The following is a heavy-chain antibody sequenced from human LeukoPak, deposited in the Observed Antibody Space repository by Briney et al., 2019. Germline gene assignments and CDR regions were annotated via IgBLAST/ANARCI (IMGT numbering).Heavy chain of an antibody. Sequence: GGSLRLSCAASGFTFSNTWMSWVRQAPGKGLEWVSAISGSGGSTYYADSVKGRFTISRDNSKNTLYLQMNSLRAEDTAVYYCAKDTAPRANRWFDPWGQETLVTVSS. CDR2: ISGSGGST. CDR3: AKDTAPRANRWFDP. V-gene: IGHV3-23*01. D-gene: IGHD2-8*01. CDR1: GFTFSNTW. J-gene: IGHJ5*02.